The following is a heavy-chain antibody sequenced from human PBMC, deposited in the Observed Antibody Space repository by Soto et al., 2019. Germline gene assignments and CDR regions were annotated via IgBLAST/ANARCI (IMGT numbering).Heavy chain of an antibody. V-gene: IGHV3-21*01. Sequence: EVQLVESGGGLVKPGGSLRLSCAASGFTFSSYSMNWVRQAPGKGLEWVSSISSSSSYIYYADSVKVRFTISRDNAKNSLYLQMNSLRAEDTAVYYCARDGYSGCRDAFDIWGQGTMVTVSS. CDR1: GFTFSSYS. CDR2: ISSSSSYI. D-gene: IGHD5-12*01. J-gene: IGHJ3*02. CDR3: ARDGYSGCRDAFDI.